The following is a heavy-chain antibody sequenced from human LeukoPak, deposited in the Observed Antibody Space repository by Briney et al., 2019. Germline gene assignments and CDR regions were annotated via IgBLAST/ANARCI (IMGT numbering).Heavy chain of an antibody. CDR1: GGSISSGDYY. CDR2: IYYSGST. D-gene: IGHD3-9*01. V-gene: IGHV4-30-4*01. Sequence: SQTLSLTCTVSGGSISSGDYYWSWIRQPPGKGLEWIGYIYYSGSTYYNPSLKSRVTISVDTSKNQFSLKLSSVTAADTAVYYCARVDDILTGYYFDCWGQGTLVTVSS. J-gene: IGHJ4*02. CDR3: ARVDDILTGYYFDC.